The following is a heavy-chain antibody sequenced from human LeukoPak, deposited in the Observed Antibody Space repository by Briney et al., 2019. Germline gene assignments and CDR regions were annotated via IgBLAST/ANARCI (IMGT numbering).Heavy chain of an antibody. D-gene: IGHD2-2*01. CDR2: IKQDGSAK. J-gene: IGHJ4*02. Sequence: GGSLRLSCTASGFTFSDYWMTWVRQAPGKGLEWVANIKQDGSAKYYVDSVKGRFTISRDNAKNSLYLQMDSLRVEDTATYYCARWRGSTSERSDYWGQGTLVTLSS. CDR1: GFTFSDYW. CDR3: ARWRGSTSERSDY. V-gene: IGHV3-7*01.